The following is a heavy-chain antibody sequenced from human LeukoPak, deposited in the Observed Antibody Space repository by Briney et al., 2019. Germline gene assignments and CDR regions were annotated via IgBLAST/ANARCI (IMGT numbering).Heavy chain of an antibody. CDR1: GFTFSSYS. CDR2: IKQDGNEK. Sequence: GGSLRLSCAASGFTFSSYSMNWVRQAPGKRLEWVANIKQDGNEKYYVDSVEGRFTISRDNAKNSMFLQMNSLRAEDTAVYYCATGGDGDFHWGQGTLVTVSS. CDR3: ATGGDGDFH. V-gene: IGHV3-7*05. D-gene: IGHD4-17*01. J-gene: IGHJ4*02.